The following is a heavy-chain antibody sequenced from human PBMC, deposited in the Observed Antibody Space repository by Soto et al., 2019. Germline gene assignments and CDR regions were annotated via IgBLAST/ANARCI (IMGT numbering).Heavy chain of an antibody. J-gene: IGHJ5*02. Sequence: GASVKVSCKASGGTFSSYAISWVRQAPGQGLEWMGGIIPIFGTANYAQKFQGRVTITADESTSTAYMELSSLRSEDTAVYYCARAQSFEFHNWFDPWGQGTLVTSPQ. CDR3: ARAQSFEFHNWFDP. V-gene: IGHV1-69*13. CDR2: IIPIFGTA. D-gene: IGHD3-10*01. CDR1: GGTFSSYA.